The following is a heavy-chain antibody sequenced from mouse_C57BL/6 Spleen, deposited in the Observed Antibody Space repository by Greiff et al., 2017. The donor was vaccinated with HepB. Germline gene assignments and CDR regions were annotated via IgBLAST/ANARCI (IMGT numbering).Heavy chain of an antibody. CDR1: GFSLTSYA. CDR2: IWTGGGT. Sequence: VQGVESGPGLVAPSQSLSITCTVSGFSLTSYAISWVRQPPGKGLEWLGVIWTGGGTNYNSALKSRLSISKDNSKSQVFLKMNSLQTDDTARYYCARNRHYGSSYWYFDVWGTGTTVTVSS. D-gene: IGHD1-1*01. J-gene: IGHJ1*03. CDR3: ARNRHYGSSYWYFDV. V-gene: IGHV2-9-1*01.